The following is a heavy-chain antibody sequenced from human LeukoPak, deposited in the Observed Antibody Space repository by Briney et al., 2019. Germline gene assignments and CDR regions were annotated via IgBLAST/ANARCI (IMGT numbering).Heavy chain of an antibody. Sequence: SETLSLTCTVSGGSISSYYWSWIRQPPGKGLEWIGYIYYSGSTNYNPSLKSRVTISVDTSKNQFSLKLSSVTAADTVVYYCARSDFWSGYHYWYFDLWGRGTLVTVSS. CDR2: IYYSGST. CDR1: GGSISSYY. J-gene: IGHJ2*01. D-gene: IGHD3-3*01. CDR3: ARSDFWSGYHYWYFDL. V-gene: IGHV4-59*01.